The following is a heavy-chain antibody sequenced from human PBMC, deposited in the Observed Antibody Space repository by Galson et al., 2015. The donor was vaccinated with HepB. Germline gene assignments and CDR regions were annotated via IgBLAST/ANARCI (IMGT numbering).Heavy chain of an antibody. CDR2: IKSKTDGGTT. CDR1: GFTFSNAW. J-gene: IGHJ3*02. Sequence: SLRLSCAASGFTFSNAWMSWVRQAPGKGLEWVGRIKSKTDGGTTDYAAPVKGRSTISRDDSKNTLYLQMNSLKTEDTAVYYCTGQLIGVTTDNAFDIWGQGTMVTVSS. V-gene: IGHV3-15*01. D-gene: IGHD4-17*01. CDR3: TGQLIGVTTDNAFDI.